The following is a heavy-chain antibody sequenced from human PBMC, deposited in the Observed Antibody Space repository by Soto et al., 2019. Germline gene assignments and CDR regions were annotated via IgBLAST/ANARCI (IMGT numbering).Heavy chain of an antibody. CDR3: ASLPRAIFGVVIQYDY. D-gene: IGHD3-3*01. V-gene: IGHV4-61*01. Sequence: SETLSLTCTVSGGSVSSGSYYWSWIRQPPGKGLEWIGYIYYSGSTNYNPSLKSRVTISVDTSKNQFSLKLSSVTAADTAVYYCASLPRAIFGVVIQYDYWGQGTLVTVS. CDR2: IYYSGST. J-gene: IGHJ4*02. CDR1: GGSVSSGSYY.